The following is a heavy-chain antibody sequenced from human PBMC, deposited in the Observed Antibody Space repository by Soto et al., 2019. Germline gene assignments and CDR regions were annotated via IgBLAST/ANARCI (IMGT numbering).Heavy chain of an antibody. CDR2: ISYDGSNK. Sequence: PGGSLRLSCAASGFTFSSYGMHWVRQAPGKGLEWVAVISYDGSNKYYADSVKGRFTISRDNSKNTLYLQMNSLRAEDTAVYYCAKLVISGAGTFDYWGQGTLVT. V-gene: IGHV3-30*18. CDR3: AKLVISGAGTFDY. D-gene: IGHD6-13*01. CDR1: GFTFSSYG. J-gene: IGHJ4*02.